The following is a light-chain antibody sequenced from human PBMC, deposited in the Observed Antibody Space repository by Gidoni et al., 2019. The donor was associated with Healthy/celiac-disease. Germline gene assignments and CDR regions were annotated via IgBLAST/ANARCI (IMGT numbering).Light chain of an antibody. V-gene: IGKV1-5*03. CDR1: QSISSW. J-gene: IGKJ1*01. Sequence: DIQMTQSPSTLSASVGDRVTITCRASQSISSWLAWYQQKPGKAPKLLIYKASSLERGVPSRFSGSGSGTEFTLTISSLQPDDFATYYCQQYNSYSTFXQXTKVEIK. CDR3: QQYNSYST. CDR2: KAS.